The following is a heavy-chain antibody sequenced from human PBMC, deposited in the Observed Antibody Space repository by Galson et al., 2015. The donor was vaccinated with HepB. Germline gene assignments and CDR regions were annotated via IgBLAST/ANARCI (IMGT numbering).Heavy chain of an antibody. J-gene: IGHJ4*02. CDR1: GFTFSNYG. CDR2: IRYDGSIK. Sequence: SLRLSCAASGFTFSNYGMHWVRQAPGKGLEWVAYIRYDGSIKYYADSVKGRFAISRDNSKNTLYLQMDSLRVEDTAVYYCARGDVSDYVPTPFDSWGQGTLVTVSS. CDR3: ARGDVSDYVPTPFDS. V-gene: IGHV3-30*02. D-gene: IGHD1-26*01.